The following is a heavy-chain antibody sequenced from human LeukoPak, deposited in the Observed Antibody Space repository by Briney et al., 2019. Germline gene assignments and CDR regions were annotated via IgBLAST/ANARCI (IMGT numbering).Heavy chain of an antibody. CDR1: GGSFSGYY. D-gene: IGHD3-22*01. V-gene: IGHV4-34*01. CDR3: ARRKPGYYYLFDY. J-gene: IGHJ4*02. Sequence: SETLSLTCAVYGGSFSGYYWNWIRQPPGKGLEWIGEINHSGSTNYNPSLKSRVTISVDTSKNQFSLKLSSVTAADTAVYYCARRKPGYYYLFDYWGQGTLVTVSS. CDR2: INHSGST.